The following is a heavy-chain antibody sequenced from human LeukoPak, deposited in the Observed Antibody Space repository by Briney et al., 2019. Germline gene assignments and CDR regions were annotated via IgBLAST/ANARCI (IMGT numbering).Heavy chain of an antibody. D-gene: IGHD3-3*01. CDR2: INPNSGGT. V-gene: IGHV1-2*02. CDR3: ARDRAHAIFGVDPNWFDP. J-gene: IGHJ5*02. Sequence: ASVKVSCKASGYTFTGYHMHWVRQAPGQGLEWMGWINPNSGGTNYAQKFQGRVTMTRDTSISTAYMELSRLRSDDTAVYYCARDRAHAIFGVDPNWFDPWGQGTLVTVSS. CDR1: GYTFTGYH.